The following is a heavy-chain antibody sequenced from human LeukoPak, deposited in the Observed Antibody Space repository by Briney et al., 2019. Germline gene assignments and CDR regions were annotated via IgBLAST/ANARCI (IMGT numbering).Heavy chain of an antibody. CDR3: ARGRTGVDY. Sequence: SETLSLTSTVAGGSISSSYCSWIRQPPGQGLEWVGYIYYSGSTNYNPSLKSRVTISIDTSKNQFSLKLSSVTAADTAVYYCARGRTGVDYWGQGTLVTVSS. D-gene: IGHD3-10*01. CDR2: IYYSGST. V-gene: IGHV4-59*01. CDR1: GGSISSSY. J-gene: IGHJ4*02.